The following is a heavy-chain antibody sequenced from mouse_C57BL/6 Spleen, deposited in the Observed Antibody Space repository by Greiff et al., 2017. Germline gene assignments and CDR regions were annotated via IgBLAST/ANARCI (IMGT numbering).Heavy chain of an antibody. V-gene: IGHV5-9-1*02. CDR1: GFTFSSYA. CDR2: ISSGGDYI. D-gene: IGHD1-1*01. Sequence: EVHLVESGEGLVKPGGSLKLSCAASGFTFSSYAMSWVRQTPEKRLEWVAYISSGGDYIYYADTVKGRFTISRDNARNTLYLQMSSLKSEDTAMYYCTRDYYGSGFFDYWGQGTTLTVSS. J-gene: IGHJ2*01. CDR3: TRDYYGSGFFDY.